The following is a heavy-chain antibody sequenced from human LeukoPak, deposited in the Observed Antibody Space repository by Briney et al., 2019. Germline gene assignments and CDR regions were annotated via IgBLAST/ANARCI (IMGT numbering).Heavy chain of an antibody. CDR3: ARCSSISSGYSNDY. CDR1: GYTFTSYG. J-gene: IGHJ4*02. CDR2: ISAYNGNT. D-gene: IGHD3-22*01. V-gene: IGHV1-18*01. Sequence: GASVKVSCNASGYTFTSYGISWVRQSPGHGLEGMRWISAYNGNTNYAQKLQGRVTMTTDTSTSTAYMELRSLRSDDTAVYYCARCSSISSGYSNDYWGQGTLVTVSS.